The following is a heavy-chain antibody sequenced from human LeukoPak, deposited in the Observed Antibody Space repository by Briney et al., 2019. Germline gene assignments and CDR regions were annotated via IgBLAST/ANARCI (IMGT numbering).Heavy chain of an antibody. J-gene: IGHJ3*02. D-gene: IGHD5-18*01. CDR2: IYYSGST. CDR1: GGSISSYY. CDR3: ARQKGTAMAYHDAFDI. V-gene: IGHV4-59*08. Sequence: SETLSLTCTVSGGSISSYYWSWIRQPPGKGLEWIGYIYYSGSTNYNPSLKSRVTISVDTSKNQFSLKLSSVTAADTAVYYCARQKGTAMAYHDAFDIWGQGTMVTVSS.